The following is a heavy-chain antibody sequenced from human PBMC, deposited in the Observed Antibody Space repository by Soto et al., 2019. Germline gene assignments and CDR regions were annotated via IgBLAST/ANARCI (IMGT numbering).Heavy chain of an antibody. CDR2: INSDGSST. CDR3: ARAKDSITMVRGVTNWFDP. V-gene: IGHV3-74*01. CDR1: GFTFSSYW. J-gene: IGHJ5*02. Sequence: PGGSLRLSCAASGFTFSSYWMHWVRQAPGKGLVWVSRINSDGSSTSYADSVKGRFTISRDNAKNTLYLQMNSLRAEDTAVYYCARAKDSITMVRGVTNWFDPWGQGTLVTVSS. D-gene: IGHD3-10*01.